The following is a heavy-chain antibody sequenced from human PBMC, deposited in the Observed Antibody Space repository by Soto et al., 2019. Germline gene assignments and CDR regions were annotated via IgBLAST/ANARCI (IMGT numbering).Heavy chain of an antibody. J-gene: IGHJ5*02. CDR3: ARGSCSSTSCHSAFDP. CDR2: IIPIFGTA. Sequence: GASVKVSCKASGGTFSSYAISWVRQAPGQGLEWMGGIIPIFGTANYAQKFQGRVTITADESTSTAYMELSSLRSEDTAVYYCARGSCSSTSCHSAFDPWGQGTLVTVSS. D-gene: IGHD2-2*01. CDR1: GGTFSSYA. V-gene: IGHV1-69*13.